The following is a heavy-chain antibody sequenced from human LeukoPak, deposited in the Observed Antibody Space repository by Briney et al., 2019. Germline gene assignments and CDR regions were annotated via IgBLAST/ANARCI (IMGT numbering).Heavy chain of an antibody. CDR3: ARHYDSSAYWYYFDY. D-gene: IGHD3-22*01. CDR1: GGSISSYY. J-gene: IGHJ4*02. Sequence: SETLSLTCTVSGGSISSYYWSWIRQPPGKGLEWIGYIYYSGSTNYNPSLKSRVTISVDTSKNQFALKLSSVTAADTAVYYCARHYDSSAYWYYFDYWGQGTLVTVSS. CDR2: IYYSGST. V-gene: IGHV4-59*08.